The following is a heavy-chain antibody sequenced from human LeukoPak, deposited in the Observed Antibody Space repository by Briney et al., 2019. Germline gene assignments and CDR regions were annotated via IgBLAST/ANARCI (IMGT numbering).Heavy chain of an antibody. CDR1: GGSISSGDHY. D-gene: IGHD2-15*01. J-gene: IGHJ3*02. CDR2: IYYSGST. V-gene: IGHV4-61*08. CDR3: ARYNFGYCSGGSCGTYGDKVLAFDI. Sequence: PSETLSLTCSVSGGSISSGDHYWSWIRQPPGKGLEWIGYIYYSGSTNYNPSLKSRVTISVDASKNQFSLKLSSVTAADTAVYYCARYNFGYCSGGSCGTYGDKVLAFDIWGQGTMVTVSS.